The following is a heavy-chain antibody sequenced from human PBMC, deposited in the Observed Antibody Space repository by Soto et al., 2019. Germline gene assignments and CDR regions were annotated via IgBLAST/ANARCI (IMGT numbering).Heavy chain of an antibody. Sequence: SETLSLTCAVYGESFSAYYWTWIRQPPGKGLEWIGEINHSGSTKYNPSLRSRVTVSVDTSKHQFSLKLTSVTAADTAVYYCARDNGYSYGYNLDHWGQGTLVTVSS. J-gene: IGHJ4*02. CDR2: INHSGST. V-gene: IGHV4-34*01. CDR1: GESFSAYY. D-gene: IGHD5-18*01. CDR3: ARDNGYSYGYNLDH.